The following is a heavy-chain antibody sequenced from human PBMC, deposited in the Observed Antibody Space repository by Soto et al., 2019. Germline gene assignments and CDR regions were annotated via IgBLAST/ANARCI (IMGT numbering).Heavy chain of an antibody. CDR1: GFIFSDYS. J-gene: IGHJ4*02. V-gene: IGHV3-21*02. CDR3: ARDWAAALDY. Sequence: EVQLVESGGGLVKPGGSLRLSCAASGFIFSDYSMNWVRQAPGKGLEWVSSISGSRGYIYYGDSVKGRFTISRDNAKNSVVLLMNNLRAEDTAVYYCARDWAAALDYWGPGTLVTVSS. CDR2: ISGSRGYI. D-gene: IGHD6-13*01.